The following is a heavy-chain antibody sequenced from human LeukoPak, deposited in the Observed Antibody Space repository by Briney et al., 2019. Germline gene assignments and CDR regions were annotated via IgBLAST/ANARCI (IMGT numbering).Heavy chain of an antibody. Sequence: SVKVSCKASGGTFSSYAISWVRQAPGQGLEWMGGIIPIFGTANYAQKFQGRVTITADKSTSTAYMELSSLRSEDTAVYYCAKAKGRGSPGRDYFDYWGQGTLVTVSS. V-gene: IGHV1-69*06. D-gene: IGHD3-10*01. CDR2: IIPIFGTA. CDR1: GGTFSSYA. CDR3: AKAKGRGSPGRDYFDY. J-gene: IGHJ4*02.